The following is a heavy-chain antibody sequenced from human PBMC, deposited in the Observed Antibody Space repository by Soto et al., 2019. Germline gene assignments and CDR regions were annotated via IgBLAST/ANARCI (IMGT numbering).Heavy chain of an antibody. V-gene: IGHV1-2*02. CDR1: GYTFTGDY. D-gene: IGHD2-2*02. CDR3: ARDGAYCSSTSCYIET. CDR2: INPNSGGT. Sequence: SVKVSGKASGYTFTGDYMHWVRQAPGQGLEWMGWINPNSGGTNYAQKFQGRVTMTRDTSISTAYMELSRLRSDDTAVYYCARDGAYCSSTSCYIETWGQGTLVTVS. J-gene: IGHJ4*02.